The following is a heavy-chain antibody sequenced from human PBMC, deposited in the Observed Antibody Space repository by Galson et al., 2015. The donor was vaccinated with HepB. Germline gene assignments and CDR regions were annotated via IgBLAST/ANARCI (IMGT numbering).Heavy chain of an antibody. CDR2: IYYSGST. Sequence: ETLSLTCTVSGGSISSYYWSWIRQPPGKGLEWIGYIYYSGSTNYNPSLKSRVTISVDTSKNQFSLKLSSVTAADTAVYYCARLIAAAGSTGGGTYYFDYWGQGTLVTVSS. J-gene: IGHJ4*02. CDR3: ARLIAAAGSTGGGTYYFDY. V-gene: IGHV4-59*08. CDR1: GGSISSYY. D-gene: IGHD6-13*01.